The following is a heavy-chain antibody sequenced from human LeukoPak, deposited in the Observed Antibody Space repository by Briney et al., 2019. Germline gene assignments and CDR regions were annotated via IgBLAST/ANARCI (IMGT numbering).Heavy chain of an antibody. J-gene: IGHJ4*02. CDR3: ASVRDSIFGVVSHEINY. CDR1: GDSVSSNSAA. D-gene: IGHD3-3*02. Sequence: SQTLSLTCAISGDSVSSNSAAWNWIRQSPSRGLEWLGRAYYRSMWYNDYAESVKSRITINVDTSKNQFSLQLNSVTPEDTAVYYCASVRDSIFGVVSHEINYWGQGTLVTVSS. CDR2: AYYRSMWYN. V-gene: IGHV6-1*01.